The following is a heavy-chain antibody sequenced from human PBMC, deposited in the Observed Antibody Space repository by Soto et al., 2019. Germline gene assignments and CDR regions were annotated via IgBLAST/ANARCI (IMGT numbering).Heavy chain of an antibody. V-gene: IGHV1-69*12. Sequence: QVQLVQSGAEVKKPGSSVKVSCKASGGTFNTLAISWVRQAPGQGFEWLGGIIPIFRTPDYAQKFQGRVTIIADESASTAYMELSSLRSEDTAVYYCARDKERQRFGGNYYYAMDIWGQGTTVTVSS. CDR1: GGTFNTLA. J-gene: IGHJ6*02. CDR3: ARDKERQRFGGNYYYAMDI. CDR2: IIPIFRTP. D-gene: IGHD3-3*01.